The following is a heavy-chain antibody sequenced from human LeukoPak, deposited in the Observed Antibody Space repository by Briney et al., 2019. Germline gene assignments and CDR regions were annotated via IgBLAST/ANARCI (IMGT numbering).Heavy chain of an antibody. CDR1: GYSFPIYW. CDR2: IDPGDSYT. V-gene: IGHV5-10-1*01. CDR3: ARHPGGTGGPDY. J-gene: IGHJ4*02. Sequence: GESLKISCKSSGYSFPIYWINWVRQMPGKGLEWMGRIDPGDSYTKYNPSFQGHVTISTDKSISTAYLQWSNLKASDTAMYYCARHPGGTGGPDYWGQGTLVTVSS. D-gene: IGHD3/OR15-3a*01.